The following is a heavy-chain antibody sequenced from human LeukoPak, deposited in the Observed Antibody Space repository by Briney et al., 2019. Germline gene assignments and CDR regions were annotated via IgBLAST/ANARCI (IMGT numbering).Heavy chain of an antibody. J-gene: IGHJ5*02. CDR3: ARAAPYGSGRNWFDP. CDR2: MYHSGGT. D-gene: IGHD3-10*01. Sequence: PSETLSLTCAVYGGSFSGYSWSWIRQPPGKGLEWIGYMYHSGGTYYNPSLKSRVTISVDRSKNQFSLELRSVTAADTAVYYCARAAPYGSGRNWFDPWGQGTLVTVSS. CDR1: GGSFSGYS. V-gene: IGHV4-30-2*01.